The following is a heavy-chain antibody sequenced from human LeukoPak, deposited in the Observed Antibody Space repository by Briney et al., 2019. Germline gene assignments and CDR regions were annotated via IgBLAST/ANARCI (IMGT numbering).Heavy chain of an antibody. CDR2: IYYRGST. D-gene: IGHD6-13*01. Sequence: PSETLSLTCTVSGGSISSSSYYWGWIRQPPGKGLEWIGSIYYRGSTYYNPSLKSRVTISVDTSKNQFSLKLSSVTAADTAVYYCARHEESAAAAMYYYYYMDVWGKGTTVTVSS. CDR3: ARHEESAAAAMYYYYYMDV. J-gene: IGHJ6*03. V-gene: IGHV4-39*01. CDR1: GGSISSSSYY.